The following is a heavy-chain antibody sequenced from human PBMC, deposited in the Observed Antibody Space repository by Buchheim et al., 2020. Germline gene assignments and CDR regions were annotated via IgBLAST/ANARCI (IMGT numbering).Heavy chain of an antibody. Sequence: QVQLQESGPGLVKPSQTLSLTCNVSGGSIRSDGYYWTWIRQYPEKGLEWIGYIDYGGNTYYNPSLRGRVTISEDTSRNQYSLKLTTVTAADTAVYYCARDREPGTPHTSGQQSIWYYGLDVWGQGTT. CDR2: IDYGGNT. CDR3: ARDREPGTPHTSGQQSIWYYGLDV. J-gene: IGHJ6*02. V-gene: IGHV4-31*03. D-gene: IGHD6-19*01. CDR1: GGSIRSDGYY.